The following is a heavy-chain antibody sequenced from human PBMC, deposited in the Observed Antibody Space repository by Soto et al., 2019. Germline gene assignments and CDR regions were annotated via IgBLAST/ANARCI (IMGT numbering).Heavy chain of an antibody. Sequence: ASVKVSCKASGYTFTGYYMHWVRQAPGQGLEWMGWINPNSGGTNYAQKFQGWVTMTRDTSISTAYMELSRLRSDDTAVYYCARAPRYCSSTSCRLNWFDPWGQGTLVTV. CDR1: GYTFTGYY. J-gene: IGHJ5*02. CDR2: INPNSGGT. D-gene: IGHD2-2*01. V-gene: IGHV1-2*04. CDR3: ARAPRYCSSTSCRLNWFDP.